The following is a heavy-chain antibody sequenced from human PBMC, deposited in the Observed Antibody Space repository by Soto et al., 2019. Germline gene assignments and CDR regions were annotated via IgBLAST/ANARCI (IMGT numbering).Heavy chain of an antibody. CDR2: ISYDGSNK. V-gene: IGHV3-30-3*01. CDR1: GFTFSSYA. D-gene: IGHD2-21*02. CDR3: ARACGGDCYTLFDY. Sequence: VQLVESGGGVVQPGRSLRLSCAASGFTFSSYAMHWVRQAPGKGLEWVAVISYDGSNKYYADSVKGRFTISRDNSKNTLYLQMNSLRAEDTAVYYCARACGGDCYTLFDYWGQGTLVTVSS. J-gene: IGHJ4*02.